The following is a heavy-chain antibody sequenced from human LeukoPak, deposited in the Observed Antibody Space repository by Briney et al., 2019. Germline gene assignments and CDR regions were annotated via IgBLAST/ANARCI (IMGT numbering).Heavy chain of an antibody. J-gene: IGHJ5*02. Sequence: GSLRLSCAASGFTFSGYSMNWVRQVPGKGLEWIGEINHSGSTNYNPSLKSRVSISIDTPKNQLSLALSSVTVADTAVYYCARNPCSDWLCWFDPWGQGTLVTVSS. CDR2: INHSGST. V-gene: IGHV4-34*01. D-gene: IGHD6-19*01. CDR3: ARNPCSDWLCWFDP. CDR1: GFTFSGYS.